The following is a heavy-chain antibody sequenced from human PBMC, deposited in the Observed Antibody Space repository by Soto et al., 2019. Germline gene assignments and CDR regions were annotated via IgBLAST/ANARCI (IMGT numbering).Heavy chain of an antibody. Sequence: EASVKVSCKASGYTFTSYDINWVRQAPGQGLEWMGRIIPILGIANYAQKFQGRVTITADKSTSTAYMELSSLRSEDTAVYYCARDRFRAVAGTSIWFDPWGQGTLVTVSS. CDR3: ARDRFRAVAGTSIWFDP. J-gene: IGHJ5*02. CDR2: IIPILGIA. D-gene: IGHD6-19*01. V-gene: IGHV1-69*04. CDR1: GYTFTSYD.